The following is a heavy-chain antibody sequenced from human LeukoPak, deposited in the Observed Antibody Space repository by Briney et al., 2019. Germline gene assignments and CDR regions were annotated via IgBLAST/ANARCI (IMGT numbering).Heavy chain of an antibody. Sequence: PGGSLRLSCAASGFTFSSYWMSWVRQAPGKGLEWVANIKQDGSEKYYVDSVKGRFTISRDNAKNSLYLQMNSLRAEDAAVYYCARVGAPWIRDYYYYGMDVWGQGTTVTVSS. CDR1: GFTFSSYW. D-gene: IGHD5-18*01. V-gene: IGHV3-7*03. CDR3: ARVGAPWIRDYYYYGMDV. CDR2: IKQDGSEK. J-gene: IGHJ6*02.